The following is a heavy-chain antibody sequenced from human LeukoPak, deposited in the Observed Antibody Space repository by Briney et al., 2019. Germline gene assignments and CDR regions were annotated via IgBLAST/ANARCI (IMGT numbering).Heavy chain of an antibody. CDR1: GFTFSSYA. D-gene: IGHD3-10*01. CDR2: IKQDGSEK. J-gene: IGHJ4*02. V-gene: IGHV3-7*04. CDR3: ARLGWFGELLAPFDY. Sequence: PGGSLRLSCAASGFTFSSYAMSWVRQAPGKGLEWVVNIKQDGSEKYYVDSVKGRFTISRDNAKNSLYLQMNSLRAEDTAVYYCARLGWFGELLAPFDYWGQGTLVTVSS.